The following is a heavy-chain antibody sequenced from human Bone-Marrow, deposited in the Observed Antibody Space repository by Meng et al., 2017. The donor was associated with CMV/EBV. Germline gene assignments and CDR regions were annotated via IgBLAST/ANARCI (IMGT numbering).Heavy chain of an antibody. V-gene: IGHV4-34*01. CDR2: INHSGST. CDR3: ARGAAAGQLGY. J-gene: IGHJ4*02. CDR1: GGSFSGYY. D-gene: IGHD6-13*01. Sequence: QVQLQQWGAGLLXXXXXLXLTCAVYGGSFSGYYWSWIRQPPGKGLEWIGEINHSGSTNYNPSLKSRVTISVDTSKNQFSLKLSSVTAADTAVYYCARGAAAGQLGYWGQGTLVTVSS.